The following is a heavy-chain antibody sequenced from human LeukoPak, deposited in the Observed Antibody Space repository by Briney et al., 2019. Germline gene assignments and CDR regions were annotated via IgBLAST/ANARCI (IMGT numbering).Heavy chain of an antibody. V-gene: IGHV3-23*01. CDR1: GFTFSSYA. D-gene: IGHD1-7*01. CDR3: ARYLNSASLYFDL. Sequence: GGSLRLSCAPSGFTFSSYAMTWVRQAPGKGLEWVSALSASGTATYYADSVQGRFSISRDNSKNTLFLQMNSLSAEDTAIYYCARYLNSASLYFDLWGRGTLVTVSS. J-gene: IGHJ2*01. CDR2: LSASGTAT.